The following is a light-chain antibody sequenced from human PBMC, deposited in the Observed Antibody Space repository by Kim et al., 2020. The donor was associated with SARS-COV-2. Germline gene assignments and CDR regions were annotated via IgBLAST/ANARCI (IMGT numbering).Light chain of an antibody. V-gene: IGLV6-57*03. CDR1: SGSFASSY. Sequence: NFMLTQPRSVSGSPGKTVTISCTRTSGSFASSYVQWYQQRPGSAPTTIISESDQRPSGVPERFSGSIDSSSRSAFLTISRLRTEDEADYYCQSYDSSTLVFGGGTKLTVL. CDR2: ESD. J-gene: IGLJ2*01. CDR3: QSYDSSTLV.